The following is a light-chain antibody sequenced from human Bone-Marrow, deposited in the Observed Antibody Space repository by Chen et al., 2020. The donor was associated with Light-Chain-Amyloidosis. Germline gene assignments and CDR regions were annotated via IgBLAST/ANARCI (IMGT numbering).Light chain of an antibody. Sequence: DIQMTQSPSTLSAFVGDRVTITCRASQSINSRLAWYQQKPVKAPELLIYAASTLASGVPSRFSGSGSGTEFTLTISSLQPDDFATYYCQQYNDYPVTFGLGPSWRSN. CDR2: AAS. CDR3: QQYNDYPVT. V-gene: IGKV1-5*03. J-gene: IGKJ2*01. CDR1: QSINSR.